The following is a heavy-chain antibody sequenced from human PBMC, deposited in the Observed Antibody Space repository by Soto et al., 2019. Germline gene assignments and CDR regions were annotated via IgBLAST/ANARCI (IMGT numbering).Heavy chain of an antibody. Sequence: VASVKVSCKASGYTFTSYAMHWVRQAPGQRLEWMGWINAGNGNTKYSQKFQGRVTITRDTSASTAYMELSSLRSEDTAVYYCAGQPRVVVAATRLFNAFDIWGQGTMVTVSS. D-gene: IGHD2-15*01. CDR1: GYTFTSYA. J-gene: IGHJ3*02. CDR2: INAGNGNT. V-gene: IGHV1-3*01. CDR3: AGQPRVVVAATRLFNAFDI.